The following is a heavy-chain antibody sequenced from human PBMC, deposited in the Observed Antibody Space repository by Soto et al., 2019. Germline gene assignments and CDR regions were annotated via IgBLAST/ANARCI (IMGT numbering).Heavy chain of an antibody. Sequence: GGSLRLSCAASGFTFSNAWMNWVRQAPGKGLEWVGRIKSKTDGGTTDYAAPVKGRFTISRDDSKNTLYLQMNSLKTEDTAVYYCTLRITMVRGVDYWGQGTLVTVSS. D-gene: IGHD3-10*01. CDR1: GFTFSNAW. CDR2: IKSKTDGGTT. V-gene: IGHV3-15*07. CDR3: TLRITMVRGVDY. J-gene: IGHJ4*02.